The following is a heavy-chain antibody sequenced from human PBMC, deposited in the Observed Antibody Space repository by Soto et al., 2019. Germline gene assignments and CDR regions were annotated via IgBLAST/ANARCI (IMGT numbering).Heavy chain of an antibody. CDR2: INHSGST. V-gene: IGHV4-34*01. J-gene: IGHJ5*02. CDR3: AQGTITGTTKVYFDP. CDR1: GGSFSGYY. D-gene: IGHD1-7*01. Sequence: QVQLQQWGAGLLKPSETLSLTCAVYGGSFSGYYWSWIRQPPGKGLEWIGEINHSGSTNYNPSLKSRVTISVDTSKNQFSLKLSSVTAADTAVYYCAQGTITGTTKVYFDPWGQGTLVTVSS.